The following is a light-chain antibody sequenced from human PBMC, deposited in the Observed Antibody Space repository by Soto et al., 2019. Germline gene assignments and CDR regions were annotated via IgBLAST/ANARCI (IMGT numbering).Light chain of an antibody. J-gene: IGKJ1*01. CDR1: QSIGSK. CDR2: DTS. V-gene: IGKV3-15*01. Sequence: EVVMTQSPGTLSVSPGERATRSCRASQSIGSKLSWYQQKPGQAPRLLIYDTSTRATGIPARFSGSGSGTEFTLTISSLQSEDFAVYYCQQYYNWPRTFGQGTKVEIK. CDR3: QQYYNWPRT.